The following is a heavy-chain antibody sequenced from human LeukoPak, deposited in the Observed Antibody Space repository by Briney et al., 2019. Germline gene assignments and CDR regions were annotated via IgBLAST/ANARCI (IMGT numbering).Heavy chain of an antibody. CDR2: IKQDGSEK. CDR3: ARGGLIVVVPAATGFDP. J-gene: IGHJ5*02. CDR1: GFTFSSYW. V-gene: IGHV3-7*01. D-gene: IGHD2-2*01. Sequence: PGGSLRLSCAASGFTFSSYWMSWVRQAPGKGLEWVANIKQDGSEKYYVDSVKGRFTISRDNAKNSLYLQMNSLRAEDTAVYYCARGGLIVVVPAATGFDPWGQGTLVTVSS.